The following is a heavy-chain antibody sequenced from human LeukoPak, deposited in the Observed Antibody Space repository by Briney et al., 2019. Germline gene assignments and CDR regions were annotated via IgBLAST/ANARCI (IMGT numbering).Heavy chain of an antibody. J-gene: IGHJ4*02. D-gene: IGHD4-11*01. V-gene: IGHV4-39*07. CDR1: GGSISSTGHY. Sequence: SETLSLTCSVSGGSISSTGHYWGWIRQSPEKGLDWIGSIYSNGNTYYNPSVKSRVTMSLDTTKNQFSLKLISITAAEAAVYYCARSVTVTRGLFDNWGQGALVTVSS. CDR2: IYSNGNT. CDR3: ARSVTVTRGLFDN.